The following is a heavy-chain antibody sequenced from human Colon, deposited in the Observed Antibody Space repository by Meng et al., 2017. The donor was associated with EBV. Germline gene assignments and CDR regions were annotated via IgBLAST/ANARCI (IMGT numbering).Heavy chain of an antibody. D-gene: IGHD3-9*01. J-gene: IGHJ4*02. CDR3: ARVPTTGYKDH. V-gene: IGHV4-34*10. CDR1: GGSFSGYV. CDR2: VSHPGSA. Sequence: HLQESGPGLVKPSETLSLTCTVNGGSFSGYVWSWVRQPPGKGMEWIGEVSHPGSANYNPSLKSRVTISVDASEKQFSLRLTSVTAADSAVYYCARVPTTGYKDHWGQGTLVTVSS.